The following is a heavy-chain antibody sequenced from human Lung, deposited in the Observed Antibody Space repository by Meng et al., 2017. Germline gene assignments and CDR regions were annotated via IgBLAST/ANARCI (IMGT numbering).Heavy chain of an antibody. CDR3: GRSDGYIRD. Sequence: EVQLVESGGVLVQPGGSLRLSCAASGFTFSTYWMHWARQATGKGLVWVSHINTDGSSTNYADSVKGRLTISRDNAKNTLYLQMNSLRAEDTAVYYCGRSDGYIRDWGQGTLVTVSS. V-gene: IGHV3-74*01. D-gene: IGHD5-24*01. CDR1: GFTFSTYW. J-gene: IGHJ4*02. CDR2: INTDGSST.